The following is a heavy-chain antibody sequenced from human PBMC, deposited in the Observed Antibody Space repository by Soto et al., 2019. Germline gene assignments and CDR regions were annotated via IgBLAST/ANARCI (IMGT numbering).Heavy chain of an antibody. J-gene: IGHJ6*02. Sequence: GGSLRLSCAASGFTVSSNYMSWVRQAPGKGLEWVSVIYSGGSTYYADSVKGRFTISRDNSKNTLYLQMNSLRAEDTAVYYCARAGAFSWSYEVYYGMDVWDQGTTVTVS. V-gene: IGHV3-53*01. D-gene: IGHD1-26*01. CDR2: IYSGGST. CDR3: ARAGAFSWSYEVYYGMDV. CDR1: GFTVSSNY.